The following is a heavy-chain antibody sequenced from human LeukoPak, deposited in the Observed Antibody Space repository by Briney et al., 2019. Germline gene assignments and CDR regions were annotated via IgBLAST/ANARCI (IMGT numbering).Heavy chain of an antibody. J-gene: IGHJ6*02. CDR3: VRDMDV. V-gene: IGHV3-7*05. CDR1: GFTFISYW. CDR2: INQDGHEK. Sequence: GGSLILSCVTSGFTFISYWMTWVRQAPGKGLEWLANINQDGHEKNYVDSVKGRFTISRDNPRNSLYLQMNSLRAEDTAVYFCVRDMDVWAQGTTVSVSS.